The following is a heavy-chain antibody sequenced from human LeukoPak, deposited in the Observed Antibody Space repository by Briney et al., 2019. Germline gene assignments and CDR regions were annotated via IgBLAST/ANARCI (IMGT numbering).Heavy chain of an antibody. CDR2: IYYSGST. CDR3: ARVRGYYDSSGYPNYYYYGMDV. Sequence: SETLSLTCTVSGGSISSSSYYWGWIRQPPGKGLEWIGSIYYSGSTYYNPSLKSRVTISVDTSKNQFSLKLSSVTAADTAVYYCARVRGYYDSSGYPNYYYYGMDVWGQGTTVTVSS. J-gene: IGHJ6*02. CDR1: GGSISSSSYY. D-gene: IGHD3-22*01. V-gene: IGHV4-39*07.